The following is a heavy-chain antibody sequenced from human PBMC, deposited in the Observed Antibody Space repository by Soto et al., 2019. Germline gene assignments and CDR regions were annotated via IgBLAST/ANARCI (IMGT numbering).Heavy chain of an antibody. D-gene: IGHD3-10*01. CDR1: GGTFSSYA. CDR3: ARGDIWVRGVTIPYFDY. J-gene: IGHJ4*02. CDR2: IIPIFGTA. Sequence: QVQLVQSGAEVKKPGSSVKVSCKASGGTFSSYAISWVRQAPGQGLEWMGGIIPIFGTANYAQKFQGRVTITADEYTSTADMELRSMRSEDKAVYYCARGDIWVRGVTIPYFDYWGQGTLVTVSS. V-gene: IGHV1-69*01.